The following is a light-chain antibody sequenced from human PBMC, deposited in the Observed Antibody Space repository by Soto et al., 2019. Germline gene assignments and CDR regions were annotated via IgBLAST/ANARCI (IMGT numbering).Light chain of an antibody. Sequence: QSVLTQPPSVSGAPGQRVTISCTGTSSNIGGGYDVHWYQQLPGTAPKLLIYDNNKRPSGVPDRFSGSKSGTSASLAISGLQAEDEADYYCQSWDSSLSVLFGGGTKLTVL. CDR3: QSWDSSLSVL. J-gene: IGLJ2*01. CDR2: DNN. CDR1: SSNIGGGYD. V-gene: IGLV1-40*01.